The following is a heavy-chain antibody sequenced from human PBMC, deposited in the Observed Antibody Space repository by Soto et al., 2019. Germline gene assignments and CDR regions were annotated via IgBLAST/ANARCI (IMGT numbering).Heavy chain of an antibody. J-gene: IGHJ6*02. CDR2: IVVGSGNT. Sequence: ASVKVSCKASGFTFTSSAVQWVRQARGQRLEWIGWIVVGSGNTNYAQKFQERVTITRDMSTSTAYMELSSLRSEDTAVYYCAADLITIFGVVTYGMDVWGQGTTVTVSS. V-gene: IGHV1-58*01. CDR3: AADLITIFGVVTYGMDV. D-gene: IGHD3-3*01. CDR1: GFTFTSSA.